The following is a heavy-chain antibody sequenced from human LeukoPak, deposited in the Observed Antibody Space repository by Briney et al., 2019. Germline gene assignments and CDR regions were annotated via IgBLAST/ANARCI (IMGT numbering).Heavy chain of an antibody. CDR2: ISGSGGGT. CDR3: AKAITGSGWSKSDY. Sequence: PGGSLRLSCAASGFTFSTYAMNWVRQAPGRGLELVSTISGSGGGTHYADSVKGRFTISRDNSKNALYLQMNSLRAEDTAVYYCAKAITGSGWSKSDYWGQGTLVTVSS. V-gene: IGHV3-23*01. CDR1: GFTFSTYA. D-gene: IGHD6-19*01. J-gene: IGHJ4*02.